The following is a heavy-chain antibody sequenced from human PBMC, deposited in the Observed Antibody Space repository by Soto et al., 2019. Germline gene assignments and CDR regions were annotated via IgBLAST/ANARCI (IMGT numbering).Heavy chain of an antibody. V-gene: IGHV4-59*01. CDR2: IYYSGST. CDR1: GGSISSYY. J-gene: IGHJ4*02. Sequence: SETLSLTCTVSGGSISSYYWSWIRQPPGKGLEWIGYIYYSGSTNYNPSLKSRVTISVDTSKNQFSLKLSSVTAADTAVYYCARDPRFWGQGTLVTVSS. CDR3: ARDPRF.